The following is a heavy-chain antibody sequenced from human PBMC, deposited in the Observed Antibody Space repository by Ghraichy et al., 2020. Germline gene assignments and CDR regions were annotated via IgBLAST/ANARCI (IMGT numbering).Heavy chain of an antibody. V-gene: IGHV3-72*01. CDR3: VRAAYCSGGRCYDALHI. CDR2: TRNKANSYTT. CDR1: GFTFSDHY. Sequence: GGSLRLSCAASGFTFSDHYMDWVRQAPGKGLEWIGRTRNKANSYTTEYAASVKGRFTISRDDSKKSLYLQMNSLKIEDTAVYYCVRAAYCSGGRCYDALHIWGQGTMVTVSS. J-gene: IGHJ3*02. D-gene: IGHD2-15*01.